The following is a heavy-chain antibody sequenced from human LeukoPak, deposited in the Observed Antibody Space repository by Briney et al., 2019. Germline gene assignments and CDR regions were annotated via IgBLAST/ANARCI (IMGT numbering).Heavy chain of an antibody. CDR3: ARGVSSGYDYWNYGMDV. CDR2: ISSSGSTI. Sequence: GGSLRLSCAASGFTFSSYEMNWVRQAPGKGLEWVSYISSSGSTIYYADSVKARFTISRDNAKNSLYLQMNSLRAEDTAVYYCARGVSSGYDYWNYGMDVWGQGTTVTVSS. J-gene: IGHJ6*02. CDR1: GFTFSSYE. D-gene: IGHD5-12*01. V-gene: IGHV3-48*03.